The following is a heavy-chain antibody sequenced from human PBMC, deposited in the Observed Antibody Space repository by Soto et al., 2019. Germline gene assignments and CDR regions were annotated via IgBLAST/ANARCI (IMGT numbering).Heavy chain of an antibody. V-gene: IGHV3-30*04. CDR3: ARDFCTSTNCHVRGIDY. D-gene: IGHD2-2*01. CDR1: AFSFSSHA. CDR2: ISDDGKNK. Sequence: QVQLVESGGGVVQPGMSLTLSCAASAFSFSSHAMHWVRQAPGKGLEWVAVISDDGKNKFYADSVKGRFTISRDNVKNMLYLQMNSLRAEDTAFHYCARDFCTSTNCHVRGIDYWGQGTLVTVSS. J-gene: IGHJ4*02.